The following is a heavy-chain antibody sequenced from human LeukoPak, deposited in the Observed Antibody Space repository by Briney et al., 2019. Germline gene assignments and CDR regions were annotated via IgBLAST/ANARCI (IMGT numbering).Heavy chain of an antibody. CDR3: ARDFYHGHCAGLSCFLLDY. J-gene: IGHJ4*02. CDR1: GYSFTSYG. V-gene: IGHV1-18*01. CDR2: ISAHYGHT. Sequence: APVKVSCKASGYSFTSYGITWVRQAPGQGLEWMGWISAHYGHTNYAQKFQGRVTMTTDTSTSTAYMELRSLRSDDTAVYYCARDFYHGHCAGLSCFLLDYWGQGALVIVSS. D-gene: IGHD2-8*02.